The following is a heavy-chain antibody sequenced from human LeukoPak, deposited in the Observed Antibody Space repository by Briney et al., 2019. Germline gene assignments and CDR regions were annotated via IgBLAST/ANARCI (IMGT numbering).Heavy chain of an antibody. Sequence: GGSLRLSCAASGFTFSSYGMHWVRQAPGKGLEWVAFIRYDGSNKYYADSVKGRFTISRGNSKNTLSLQMDSLRVEDTALYYCAKDWTTVVTPKGYYFDSWGQGTLVTVSS. CDR1: GFTFSSYG. CDR3: AKDWTTVVTPKGYYFDS. J-gene: IGHJ4*02. D-gene: IGHD4-23*01. V-gene: IGHV3-30*02. CDR2: IRYDGSNK.